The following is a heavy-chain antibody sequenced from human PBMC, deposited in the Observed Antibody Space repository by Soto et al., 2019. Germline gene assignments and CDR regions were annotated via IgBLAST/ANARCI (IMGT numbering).Heavy chain of an antibody. D-gene: IGHD3-22*01. CDR1: GFTFSGYT. Sequence: QVQLVESGGGVVQPGRSLRLSCAASGFTFSGYTMHWVRQAPGKGLEWVAVMSYVGSNKFYADSVKGRFTISRDNSKNTLYLQMNSLRAEETAVYYCARADDSSGNLDYWGQGSLVTVSS. J-gene: IGHJ4*02. CDR2: MSYVGSNK. CDR3: ARADDSSGNLDY. V-gene: IGHV3-30-3*01.